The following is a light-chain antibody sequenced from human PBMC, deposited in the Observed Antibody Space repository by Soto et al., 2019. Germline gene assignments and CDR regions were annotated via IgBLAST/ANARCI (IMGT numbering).Light chain of an antibody. J-gene: IGKJ2*01. CDR3: QQYARSPA. V-gene: IGKV3-20*01. Sequence: IVLTQSPGILSLSPGVTATLSCRASQSVSSSYLDWYQQKPGQAPRLLIYGSSSRATGIPDRFSGSGSGTDFTLNISRLEPEDFAVFYCQQYARSPAFGQGTKLDIK. CDR2: GSS. CDR1: QSVSSSY.